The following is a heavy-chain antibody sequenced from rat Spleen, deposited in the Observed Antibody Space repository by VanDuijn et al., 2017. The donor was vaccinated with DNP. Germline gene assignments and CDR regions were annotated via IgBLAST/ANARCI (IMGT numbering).Heavy chain of an antibody. CDR3: ARHRTISPYYYDMDA. CDR1: GFTFSDYA. Sequence: EVQLVESGGGLVQPGNSLKLSCTASGFTFSDYAMAWVRQAPAKGLEWVATISYNGGTPYYRDSVKGRFTISRDNAQSTLYLQMDSLRSEDTATYYCARHRTISPYYYDMDAWGQGASVTVSS. V-gene: IGHV5-29*01. CDR2: ISYNGGTP. J-gene: IGHJ4*01.